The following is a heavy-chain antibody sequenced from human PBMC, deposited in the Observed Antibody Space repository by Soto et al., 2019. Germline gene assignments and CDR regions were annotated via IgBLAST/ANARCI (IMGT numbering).Heavy chain of an antibody. D-gene: IGHD3-3*01. J-gene: IGHJ4*02. CDR3: ARENYDFWSGYYLDY. V-gene: IGHV3-74*01. CDR2: IKSDGTVT. Sequence: EVQLVESGGGLVQPGGSLRLSCVVSGITFSTYRMHWVRQAPGKGLVWVSHIKSDGTVTHYTDSVRGRFIISRDNAKNTLVLQMNSLRAEETAVYYCARENYDFWSGYYLDYWGQGTLVTVSS. CDR1: GITFSTYR.